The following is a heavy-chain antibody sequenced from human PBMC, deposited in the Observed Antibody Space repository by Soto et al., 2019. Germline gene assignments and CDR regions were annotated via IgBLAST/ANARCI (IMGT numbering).Heavy chain of an antibody. J-gene: IGHJ4*02. D-gene: IGHD3-22*01. CDR2: ISAYNGNT. V-gene: IGHV1-18*01. Sequence: VKVACKASGYTFTSYGIRWVRQAPGQGLEWMGWISAYNGNTNYAQKLQGRVTMTTDTSTSTAYMELRSLRSDDTAVYYCARVSIPAYYYDSSGYYIMPGSYWGQGTLVTVSS. CDR3: ARVSIPAYYYDSSGYYIMPGSY. CDR1: GYTFTSYG.